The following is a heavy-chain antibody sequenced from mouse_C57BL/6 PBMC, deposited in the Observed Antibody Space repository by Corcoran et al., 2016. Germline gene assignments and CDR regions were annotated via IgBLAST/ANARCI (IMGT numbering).Heavy chain of an antibody. J-gene: IGHJ4*01. D-gene: IGHD2-13*01. CDR3: ASPTTGYAMDY. CDR1: GYTFTDYY. Sequence: QVQLKQSGAELVRPGASVKLSCMASGYTFTDYYINWVKQRPGQGLEWIARIYPGSGNTYYNEKFKGKATLTAEKSSSTAYMQLSSLTSEDSAVYFCASPTTGYAMDYWGQGTSVTVSS. CDR2: IYPGSGNT. V-gene: IGHV1-76*01.